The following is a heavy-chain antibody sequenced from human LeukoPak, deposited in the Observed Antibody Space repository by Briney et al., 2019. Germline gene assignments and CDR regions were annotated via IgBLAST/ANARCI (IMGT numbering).Heavy chain of an antibody. CDR2: IYSGGST. CDR3: ARQRGLTIFGVVIPHYFDY. D-gene: IGHD3-3*01. J-gene: IGHJ4*02. V-gene: IGHV3-66*04. Sequence: PGGSLRLSCAASGFTVSSNYMSWVRQAPGKGLEWVSVIYSGGSTYYADSVKGRFTISRDNPKNTLYLQMNSLRAEDTAVYYCARQRGLTIFGVVIPHYFDYWGQGTLVTVSS. CDR1: GFTVSSNY.